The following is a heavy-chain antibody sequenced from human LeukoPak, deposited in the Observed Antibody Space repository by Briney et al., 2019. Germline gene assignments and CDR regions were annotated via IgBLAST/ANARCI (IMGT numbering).Heavy chain of an antibody. CDR2: INPSGGST. CDR1: GYTFTSYY. CDR3: ARGARGSGWRVFDV. Sequence: ASVKVSCKASGYTFTSYYMHWVRQAPAQGLEWMGIINPSGGSTSYAQKFQGRFTISSDNSKNTLYLQMNSLGLEDTAIYYCARGARGSGWRVFDVWGQGTVVTVSS. D-gene: IGHD6-19*01. J-gene: IGHJ3*01. V-gene: IGHV1-46*01.